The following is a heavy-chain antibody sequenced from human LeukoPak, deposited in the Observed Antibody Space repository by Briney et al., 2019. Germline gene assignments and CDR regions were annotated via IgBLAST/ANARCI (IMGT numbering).Heavy chain of an antibody. V-gene: IGHV3-15*01. J-gene: IGHJ3*02. D-gene: IGHD1-1*01. CDR2: IKSKTDGGTT. CDR1: GFTFSNTW. Sequence: GGSLRLSCAASGFTFSNTWMSWVRQAPGKGLEWVGRIKSKTDGGTTDYAAPVKGRFAISRDDSKNTLYLQMNSLKTEDTAVYYCTTKRHNWNDGESAFDIWGQGTMVTVSS. CDR3: TTKRHNWNDGESAFDI.